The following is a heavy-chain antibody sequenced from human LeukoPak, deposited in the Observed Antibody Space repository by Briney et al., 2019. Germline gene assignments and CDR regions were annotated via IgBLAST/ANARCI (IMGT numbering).Heavy chain of an antibody. Sequence: VESLKISCKGSGYSFTSYWIGWVRQMPGKGLEWMGIIYPGDSDTRYSPSFQGQVTISADKSISTAYLQWSSLKASDTAMYYCARLMIDYGDQGYFDYWGQGTLVTVSS. J-gene: IGHJ4*02. V-gene: IGHV5-51*01. CDR3: ARLMIDYGDQGYFDY. CDR2: IYPGDSDT. CDR1: GYSFTSYW. D-gene: IGHD4-17*01.